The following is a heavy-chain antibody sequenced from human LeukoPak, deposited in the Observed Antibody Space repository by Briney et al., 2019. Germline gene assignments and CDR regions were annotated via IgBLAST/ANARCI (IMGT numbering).Heavy chain of an antibody. CDR3: AIHCGGSIAAAGTGWFDP. J-gene: IGHJ5*02. D-gene: IGHD6-13*01. CDR1: GGSISSSSYY. Sequence: SETLSLTCTVSGGSISSSSYYWGWIRQPPGKGLEWIGSIYYSGSTYYNPSLKSRVTISVDTSKNQFSLKLSSVTAADTAVYYCAIHCGGSIAAAGTGWFDPWGQGTLVTVSS. CDR2: IYYSGST. V-gene: IGHV4-39*01.